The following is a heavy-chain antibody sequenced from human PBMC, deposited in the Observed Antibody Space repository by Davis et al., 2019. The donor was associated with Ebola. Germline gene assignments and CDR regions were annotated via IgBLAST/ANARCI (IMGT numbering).Heavy chain of an antibody. CDR2: IYYRGST. CDR1: GGSVSNYY. J-gene: IGHJ4*02. D-gene: IGHD6-19*01. CDR3: ARGRWLAKQFDY. Sequence: SETLSLTCTVSGGSVSNYYWSWIRQPPGKGLEWIGYIYYRGSTNYNPSLKSRVTISVDTSKNQFSLKLSSVTAADTAVYYCARGRWLAKQFDYWGQGTLVTVSS. V-gene: IGHV4-59*08.